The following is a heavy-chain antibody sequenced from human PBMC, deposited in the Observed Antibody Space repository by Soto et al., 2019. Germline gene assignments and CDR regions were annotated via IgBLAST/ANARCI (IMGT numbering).Heavy chain of an antibody. CDR3: ARDVGYNNFDY. Sequence: PGESLKISCKGSGYSFTSYWIGWVRQMPGKGLEWMGIIYPGDSDTRYSPSFQGQVTISADTSTSTVYMELSSLRSEDTAVYYCARDVGYNNFDYWGQGTLVTVSS. CDR2: IYPGDSDT. D-gene: IGHD6-25*01. J-gene: IGHJ4*02. V-gene: IGHV5-51*01. CDR1: GYSFTSYW.